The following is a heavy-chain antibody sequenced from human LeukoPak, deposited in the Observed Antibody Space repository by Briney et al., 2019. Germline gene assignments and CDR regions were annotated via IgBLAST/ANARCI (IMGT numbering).Heavy chain of an antibody. J-gene: IGHJ6*02. V-gene: IGHV3-33*01. CDR3: ARDLGRFLEWLQV. Sequence: TGGSLRLSCAASGFTFSSYGMHWVRQAPGKGLEWVAVIWYDGSNKYYADSVKGRFTISRDNSKNTLYLQMNSLRAEDTAVYYCARDLGRFLEWLQVWGQGTTVTVSS. CDR1: GFTFSSYG. CDR2: IWYDGSNK. D-gene: IGHD3-3*01.